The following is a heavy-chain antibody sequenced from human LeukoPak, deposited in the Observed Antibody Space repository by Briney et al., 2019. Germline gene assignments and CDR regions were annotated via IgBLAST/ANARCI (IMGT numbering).Heavy chain of an antibody. J-gene: IGHJ6*03. Sequence: SETLSLTCTVSGGSISSSSYYWSWIRQPPGKGLEWIGYIYYSGSTNYNPSLKSRVTISVDTSKNQFSLKLSSVTAADTAVYYCARAPLYYYYYYMDVWGKGTTVTVSS. CDR2: IYYSGST. V-gene: IGHV4-61*01. CDR3: ARAPLYYYYYYMDV. CDR1: GGSISSSSYY.